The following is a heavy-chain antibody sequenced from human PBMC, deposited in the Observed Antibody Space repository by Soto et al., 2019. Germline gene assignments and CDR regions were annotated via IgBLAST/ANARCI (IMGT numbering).Heavy chain of an antibody. J-gene: IGHJ4*02. CDR3: ARTAMVTFTFDY. V-gene: IGHV4-30-2*01. Sequence: KQSQTLSLTCAVSGGSISSGGYSWSWIRQPPGKGLEWIGYIYHSGSTYYNPSLKSRVTISVDRSKNQFSLKLSSVTAADTAVYYCARTAMVTFTFDYWGQGTLVTVSS. CDR1: GGSISSGGYS. D-gene: IGHD5-18*01. CDR2: IYHSGST.